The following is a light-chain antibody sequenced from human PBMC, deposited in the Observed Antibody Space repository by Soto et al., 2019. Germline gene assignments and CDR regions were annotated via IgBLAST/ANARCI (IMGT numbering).Light chain of an antibody. Sequence: AIRMTQSPSSFSASTGDRVTITCRASQGISSYLEGYQQPPGKANQLLIYAASNLQSGVPSRFRGSGSGTDFTLTISCLQSEDFATYYCQQYYSYPQAFGQGTKGDIK. V-gene: IGKV1-8*01. CDR2: AAS. CDR3: QQYYSYPQA. J-gene: IGKJ1*01. CDR1: QGISSY.